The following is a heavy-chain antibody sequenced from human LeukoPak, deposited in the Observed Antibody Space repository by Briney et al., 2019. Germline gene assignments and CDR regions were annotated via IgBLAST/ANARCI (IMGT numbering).Heavy chain of an antibody. CDR1: GFTFSNAW. CDR3: TTDGLRYFDWLFG. CDR2: IKSKTDGGTT. Sequence: GGSLRLSCAASGFTFSNAWMSWVRQAPGKGLEWVGSIKSKTDGGTTDYAAPVKGRFTISRDDSKNTLYLQMNSLKTEDTAVYYCTTDGLRYFDWLFGWGQGTLVTVSS. D-gene: IGHD3-9*01. V-gene: IGHV3-15*01. J-gene: IGHJ4*02.